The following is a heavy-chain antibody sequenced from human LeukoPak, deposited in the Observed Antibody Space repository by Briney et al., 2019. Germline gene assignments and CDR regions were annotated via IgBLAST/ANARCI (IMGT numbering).Heavy chain of an antibody. V-gene: IGHV1-69*04. J-gene: IGHJ3*02. D-gene: IGHD3-3*01. CDR3: ARVQPLRFLEWYGPHDAFDI. CDR1: GGTFSNYP. CDR2: IIPILGIA. Sequence: GASVKVSCKASGGTFSNYPISWVRQAPGQGLEWMGRIIPILGIANYAQKFQGRVTITADESTSTAYMELSSLRSEDTAVYYCARVQPLRFLEWYGPHDAFDIWGQGTMVTVSS.